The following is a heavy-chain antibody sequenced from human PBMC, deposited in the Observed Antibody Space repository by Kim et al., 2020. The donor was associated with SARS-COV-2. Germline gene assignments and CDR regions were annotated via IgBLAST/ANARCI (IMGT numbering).Heavy chain of an antibody. D-gene: IGHD3-22*01. V-gene: IGHV1-18*04. Sequence: ASVKVSCKASGYTFTSYGISWVRQAPGQGLEWMGWISAYNGNTNYAQKLQGRVTMTTDTSTSTAYMELRSLRSDDTAVYYCARDYDSSGYYQNPFDYWGQGTLVTVSS. J-gene: IGHJ4*02. CDR1: GYTFTSYG. CDR2: ISAYNGNT. CDR3: ARDYDSSGYYQNPFDY.